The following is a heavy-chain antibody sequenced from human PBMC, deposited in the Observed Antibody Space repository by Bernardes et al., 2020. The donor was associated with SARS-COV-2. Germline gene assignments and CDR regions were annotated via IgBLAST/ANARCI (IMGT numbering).Heavy chain of an antibody. CDR1: GFPFRSPA. D-gene: IGHD2-21*01. V-gene: IGHV3-23*01. CDR2: ISGSGGST. Sequence: GGSLRLSCRGSGFPFRSPAMTWVRQAPGRGLEWVSSISGSGGSTHYAGSVQGRFAISRDNSKNMLYLQVSLLRPEDTAVYFCAKASGTIPSSSYLPYWGQGTLVTVSA. J-gene: IGHJ4*02. CDR3: AKASGTIPSSSYLPY.